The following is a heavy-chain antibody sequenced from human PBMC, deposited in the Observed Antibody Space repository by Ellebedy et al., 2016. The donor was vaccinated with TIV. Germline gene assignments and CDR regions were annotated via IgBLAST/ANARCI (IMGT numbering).Heavy chain of an antibody. CDR3: ARLGYCSGGSCYSEVWFDP. J-gene: IGHJ5*02. D-gene: IGHD2-15*01. V-gene: IGHV1-3*01. CDR2: INAGNGNT. CDR1: GYTFTSYA. Sequence: AASVKVSCKASGYTFTSYAMHWVRQAPGQRLEWMGWINAGNGNTKYSQKFQGRVTITRDTSASTAYMELSSLRSEDTAVYYCARLGYCSGGSCYSEVWFDPWGQGTLVTVSS.